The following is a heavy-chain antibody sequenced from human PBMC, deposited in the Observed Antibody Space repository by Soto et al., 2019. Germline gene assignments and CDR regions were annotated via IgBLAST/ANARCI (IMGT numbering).Heavy chain of an antibody. V-gene: IGHV3-64D*08. CDR3: VKERDYYGSGSSPVWDY. CDR2: ISSNGGST. J-gene: IGHJ4*02. CDR1: GFTFSSYA. D-gene: IGHD3-10*01. Sequence: GGSLRLSCSASGFTFSSYAMHWVRQAPGKGLEYVSAISSNGGSTYYADSVKGRFTISRDNSKNTLYLQMSSLRTEDTAVYYCVKERDYYGSGSSPVWDYWGQGTLVTVSS.